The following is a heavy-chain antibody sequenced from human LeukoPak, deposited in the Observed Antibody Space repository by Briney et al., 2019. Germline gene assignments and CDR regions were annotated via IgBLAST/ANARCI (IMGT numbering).Heavy chain of an antibody. CDR2: IYSVGST. CDR1: GFTVSRQF. Sequence: GGSLRLSCAVSGFTVSRQFMSWVRRVPGKGLEWVATIYSVGSTYYADSVRGRFTISRTNSNNTLDLEMNSLRPDDTAVYFCTRAVGHAGGFFDSWGQGVLVTVSS. CDR3: TRAVGHAGGFFDS. D-gene: IGHD3-16*01. V-gene: IGHV3-53*04. J-gene: IGHJ4*02.